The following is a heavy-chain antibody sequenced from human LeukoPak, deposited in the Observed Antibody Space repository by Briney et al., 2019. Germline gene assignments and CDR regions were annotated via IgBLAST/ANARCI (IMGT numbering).Heavy chain of an antibody. D-gene: IGHD3-22*01. Sequence: SETLSLTCTVSGGSISSHYWSWIRQPPGKGLEWIGYIYYSGSTNYNPSLKSRVTISVDTSKNQFSLKLSSVTAADTAVYYCARGAGLTYYYDSSGYYFDYWGQGTPVTVSS. V-gene: IGHV4-59*11. CDR2: IYYSGST. CDR3: ARGAGLTYYYDSSGYYFDY. CDR1: GGSISSHY. J-gene: IGHJ4*02.